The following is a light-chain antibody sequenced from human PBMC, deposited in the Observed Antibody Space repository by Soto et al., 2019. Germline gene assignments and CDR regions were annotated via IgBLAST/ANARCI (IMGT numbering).Light chain of an antibody. CDR1: QGISSY. J-gene: IGKJ3*01. Sequence: AIRRTRSPSSLSASTGDRVTITFRASQGISSYLAWYQQKPGKAPKLLIYAASTLQSGVPSRFSGSGSGTDFTLTISCLQSEDFATYYCQQYYSYPFTFGPGTKVDIK. CDR2: AAS. V-gene: IGKV1-8*01. CDR3: QQYYSYPFT.